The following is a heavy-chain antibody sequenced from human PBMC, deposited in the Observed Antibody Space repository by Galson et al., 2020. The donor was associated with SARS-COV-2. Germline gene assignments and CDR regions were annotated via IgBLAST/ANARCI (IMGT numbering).Heavy chain of an antibody. CDR2: IKQDGSKK. D-gene: IGHD2-15*01. V-gene: IGHV3-7*01. J-gene: IGHJ6*02. Sequence: GGSLRLSCAASGFTYSSYWMSWVRQAPGKGLEWVANIKQDGSKKYYVDSVKGRFTISRDNAKNSLYLQMNSLRAEDTAVYYCARDGYCSGGSCYSPLVSYYYYGMDVWGQGTTVTVSS. CDR1: GFTYSSYW. CDR3: ARDGYCSGGSCYSPLVSYYYYGMDV.